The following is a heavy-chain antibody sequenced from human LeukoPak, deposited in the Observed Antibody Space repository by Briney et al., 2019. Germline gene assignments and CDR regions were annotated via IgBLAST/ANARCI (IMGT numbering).Heavy chain of an antibody. Sequence: ASVKVSCKASGYTFTSYYMHWGRQAPGQGLEWMGIINPSGGSTSYAQKFQGRVTMTRDMSTSTVYMELSSLRYEDTAVYYCARDAPDYYGSGSYYKESYNWFDPWGQGTLVTVSS. CDR2: INPSGGST. J-gene: IGHJ5*02. D-gene: IGHD3-10*01. CDR3: ARDAPDYYGSGSYYKESYNWFDP. V-gene: IGHV1-46*01. CDR1: GYTFTSYY.